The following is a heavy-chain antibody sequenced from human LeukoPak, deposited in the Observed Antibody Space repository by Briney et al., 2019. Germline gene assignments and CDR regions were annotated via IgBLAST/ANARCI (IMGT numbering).Heavy chain of an antibody. CDR2: ISSNGGST. CDR1: GFTFSTYA. D-gene: IGHD4-11*01. CDR3: ARSSNTVTTSYYYYGMDV. J-gene: IGHJ6*02. Sequence: PGGSLRLSCAASGFTFSTYAMSWVRQAPGKGLEWVSAISSNGGSTYYANSVKGRFTISRDNSKNTLYLQMGSLTAEDMAVYYCARSSNTVTTSYYYYGMDVWGQGTTVTVSS. V-gene: IGHV3-64*01.